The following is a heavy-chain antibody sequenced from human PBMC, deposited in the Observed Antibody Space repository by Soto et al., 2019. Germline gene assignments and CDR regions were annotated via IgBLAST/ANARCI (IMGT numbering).Heavy chain of an antibody. CDR3: AKAALYFDWLSLHAFDY. D-gene: IGHD3-9*01. CDR2: ISGSGGST. Sequence: GGSLRLSCAASGFTFSSYAMSWVRQAPGKGLEWVSAISGSGGSTYYADSVKGRFTISRDNSKNTLYLQMNSLRAEDTAVYYCAKAALYFDWLSLHAFDYWGQGTLVTVSS. CDR1: GFTFSSYA. V-gene: IGHV3-23*01. J-gene: IGHJ4*02.